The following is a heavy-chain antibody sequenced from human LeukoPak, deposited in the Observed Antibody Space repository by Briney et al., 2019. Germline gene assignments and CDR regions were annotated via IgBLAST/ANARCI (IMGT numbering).Heavy chain of an antibody. Sequence: GGSLRLSCAASGFTVSSNFMNWVRQAPGKGLEWVSYISSSSSTIYYADSVKGRFTISRDNAKNSLYLQMNSLRDEDTAVYYCARDIVGATNEPDYWGQGTLVTVSS. CDR3: ARDIVGATNEPDY. D-gene: IGHD1-26*01. CDR2: ISSSSSTI. J-gene: IGHJ4*02. V-gene: IGHV3-48*02. CDR1: GFTVSSNF.